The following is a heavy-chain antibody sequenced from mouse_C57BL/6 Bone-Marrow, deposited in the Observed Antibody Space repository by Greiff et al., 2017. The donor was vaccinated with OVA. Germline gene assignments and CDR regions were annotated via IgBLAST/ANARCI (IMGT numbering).Heavy chain of an antibody. CDR3: ARSLIYYCGSSSYYFDY. J-gene: IGHJ2*01. CDR2: IYPGSGST. Sequence: QVQLQQPGAELVKPGASVKMSCKASGYTFTSYWITWVKQRPGQGLEWIGDIYPGSGSTNYNEKFKSKATLTVDTSSSTAYMQLSSLTSEDSAVYYCARSLIYYCGSSSYYFDYWGQGTTLTGSS. V-gene: IGHV1-55*01. D-gene: IGHD1-1*01. CDR1: GYTFTSYW.